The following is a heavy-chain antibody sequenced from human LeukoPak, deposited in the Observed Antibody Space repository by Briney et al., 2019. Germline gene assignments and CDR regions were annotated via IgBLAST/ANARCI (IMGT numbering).Heavy chain of an antibody. Sequence: SETLSLTCTVSGGYISSYYWSWIRQPPGKGLEWIGYIYYSGSTNYNPYLKSRVTISVDTSKNQFSLKLSSVTAADTAVYYCARSKDIRMGSKRGIEMDYWGQGTLVTVSS. J-gene: IGHJ4*02. CDR1: GGYISSYY. V-gene: IGHV4-59*01. CDR2: IYYSGST. D-gene: IGHD5-24*01. CDR3: ARSKDIRMGSKRGIEMDY.